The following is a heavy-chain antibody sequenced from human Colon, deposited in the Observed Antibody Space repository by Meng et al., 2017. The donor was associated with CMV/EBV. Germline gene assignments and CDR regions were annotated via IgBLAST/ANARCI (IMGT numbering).Heavy chain of an antibody. CDR2: ISTNRNT. J-gene: IGHJ4*02. D-gene: IGHD5-12*01. V-gene: IGHV4-4*07. CDR3: VRGGYSGTQTGGVQEY. CDR1: GGSISTSS. Sequence: VQLQASGPGLVKPSETLSLTCTVSGGSISTSSWSWIRQPAGEGLEWLGRISTNRNTDYNPSLNSRATIWLDTSNNQFSLKLTSVTAADTAVYYCVRGGYSGTQTGGVQEYWGQGTLVTVSS.